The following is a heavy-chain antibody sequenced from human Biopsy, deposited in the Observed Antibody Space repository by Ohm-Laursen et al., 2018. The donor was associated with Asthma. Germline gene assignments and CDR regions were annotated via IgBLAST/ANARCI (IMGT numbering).Heavy chain of an antibody. Sequence: ASVKVSCKASGYNFISFAIHWVRQAPGQGLEWMGWANTGNGDTKYSQKFQGRVTITRDTSASTAYMELRSLRSEDTATYYCARTYYDFLTGQVKDVFGVWGQGTMVTVSS. CDR1: GYNFISFA. J-gene: IGHJ3*01. D-gene: IGHD3-9*01. CDR3: ARTYYDFLTGQVKDVFGV. CDR2: ANTGNGDT. V-gene: IGHV1-3*04.